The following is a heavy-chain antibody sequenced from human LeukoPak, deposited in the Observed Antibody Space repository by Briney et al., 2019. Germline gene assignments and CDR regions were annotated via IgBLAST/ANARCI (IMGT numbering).Heavy chain of an antibody. D-gene: IGHD2-2*02. CDR2: ISSSGSTI. Sequence: GGSLRLSCAASGLTFSSYEMNWVRQAPGKGLEWVSYISSSGSTIYYADSVKGRFTISGDNAKNSLYLQMNSLRAEDTAVYYCARDHCSSTSCYTDYWGQGTLVTVSS. CDR1: GLTFSSYE. V-gene: IGHV3-48*03. CDR3: ARDHCSSTSCYTDY. J-gene: IGHJ4*02.